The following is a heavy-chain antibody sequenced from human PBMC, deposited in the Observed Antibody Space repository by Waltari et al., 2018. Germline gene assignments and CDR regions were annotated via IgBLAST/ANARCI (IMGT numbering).Heavy chain of an antibody. Sequence: EVQLLESGGGLVQPGGSLRLSCAASGFTFRSYAMSWVRQAPGRGLEWVSAISGSGGSTYYADSVKGRFTISRDKSKNTLYLQMNSLRAEDTAVYYCAKGLGAKARTKTYGMDVWGQGTTVTVS. D-gene: IGHD1-26*01. V-gene: IGHV3-23*01. CDR2: ISGSGGST. CDR3: AKGLGAKARTKTYGMDV. J-gene: IGHJ6*02. CDR1: GFTFRSYA.